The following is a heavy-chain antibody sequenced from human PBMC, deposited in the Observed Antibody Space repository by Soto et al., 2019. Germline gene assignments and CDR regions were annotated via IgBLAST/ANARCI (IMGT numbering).Heavy chain of an antibody. J-gene: IGHJ6*02. CDR2: ISAYNGNT. V-gene: IGHV1-18*01. CDR1: GYTFTSYG. D-gene: IGHD5-12*01. Sequence: QVQLVQSGAEVKKPGASVKVSCKASGYTFTSYGISWVRQAPGQGLEWMGWISAYNGNTNYAQKLQGRVTMTTDTXPXXGYMERRSLRSDDTAVYYCARMGGYDFYYYYGMDVWGQGTTVTVSS. CDR3: ARMGGYDFYYYYGMDV.